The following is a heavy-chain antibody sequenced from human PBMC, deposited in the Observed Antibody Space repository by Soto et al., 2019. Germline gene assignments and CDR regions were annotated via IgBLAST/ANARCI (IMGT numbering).Heavy chain of an antibody. CDR2: IYNSGST. CDR3: ARDMIPGNIYFPH. CDR1: GGSVSSGSYY. D-gene: IGHD3-16*01. J-gene: IGHJ1*01. Sequence: SETLSLTCTVSGGSVSSGSYYWSWIRQPPGKGLEWIGYIYNSGSTNYNPSLKSRVTISVDTSKNQFSLKLSSVTAADTAVYYCARDMIPGNIYFPHWGQGTLVTVSS. V-gene: IGHV4-61*01.